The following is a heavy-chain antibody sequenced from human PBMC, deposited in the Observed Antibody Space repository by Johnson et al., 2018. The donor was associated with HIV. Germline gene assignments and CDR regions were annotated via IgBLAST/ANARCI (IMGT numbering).Heavy chain of an antibody. CDR2: ISYDGSNK. J-gene: IGHJ3*02. D-gene: IGHD3-22*01. V-gene: IGHV3-30*04. Sequence: VQLVESGGGVVQPGRSLRLSCAASGFTFSNYAIHWVRQAPGKGLEWVALISYDGSNKYYADSVKGRFTISRDNSKNTLYLQMNSLRAEDTAVYYCARDFYAGVVVVPRGAFDIWGQGTMVTVSS. CDR3: ARDFYAGVVVVPRGAFDI. CDR1: GFTFSNYA.